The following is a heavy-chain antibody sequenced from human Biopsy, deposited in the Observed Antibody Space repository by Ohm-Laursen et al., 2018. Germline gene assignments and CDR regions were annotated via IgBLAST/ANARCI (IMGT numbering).Heavy chain of an antibody. V-gene: IGHV4-39*01. J-gene: IGHJ5*02. Sequence: TLSLTCTVSGVSISTYYWGWIRQPPGKGLEWIGSISYRGTTSYNPSLKSRVAISVDTSKNQLSLSLNSVTAADTAVFYCARLRGGVVINYSWFDPWGQGILVTVSS. D-gene: IGHD3-3*01. CDR1: GVSISTYY. CDR3: ARLRGGVVINYSWFDP. CDR2: ISYRGTT.